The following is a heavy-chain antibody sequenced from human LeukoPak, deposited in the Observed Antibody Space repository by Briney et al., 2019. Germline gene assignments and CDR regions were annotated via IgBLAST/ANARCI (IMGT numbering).Heavy chain of an antibody. D-gene: IGHD6-6*01. J-gene: IGHJ4*02. Sequence: GGSLRLSCAASGFTFSSYSMNWVRQAPGKGLEWVSSISSSGSYIYYADSMKGRFTISRDNAKNSLYLQMNSLRAEDMAVYYCAREEYSSSAAYWGQGTLVTVSS. CDR2: ISSSGSYI. CDR1: GFTFSSYS. CDR3: AREEYSSSAAY. V-gene: IGHV3-21*01.